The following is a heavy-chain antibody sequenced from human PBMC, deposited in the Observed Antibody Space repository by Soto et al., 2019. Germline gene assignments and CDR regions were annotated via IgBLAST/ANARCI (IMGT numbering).Heavy chain of an antibody. J-gene: IGHJ4*02. CDR1: GFTFSKNA. CDR3: AKAGDWNYVYDF. D-gene: IGHD1-7*01. CDR2: VNSDGSST. Sequence: HPGGSLRLSCAASGFTFSKNAMSWVRQAPGKGLVWVSRVNSDGSSTNYADAVKGRFTISRDNSKNMAYLQMNNLTVEDTGVYYCAKAGDWNYVYDFWGQGTLVTVSS. V-gene: IGHV3-74*01.